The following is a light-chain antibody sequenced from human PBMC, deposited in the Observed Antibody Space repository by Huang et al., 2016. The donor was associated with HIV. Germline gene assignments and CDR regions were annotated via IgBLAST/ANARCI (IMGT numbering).Light chain of an antibody. CDR2: GAS. CDR1: QIISTN. J-gene: IGKJ1*01. Sequence: EIVMTQFTATLSVSPGERAIVFCRASQIISTNLDWYQQKPGQAPRRLIFGASTRAPGIPDRFSGGGSETEFSLTINSLQSEDFAVYYCQQHNDWPPWTFGQGTKVEI. V-gene: IGKV3-15*01. CDR3: QQHNDWPPWT.